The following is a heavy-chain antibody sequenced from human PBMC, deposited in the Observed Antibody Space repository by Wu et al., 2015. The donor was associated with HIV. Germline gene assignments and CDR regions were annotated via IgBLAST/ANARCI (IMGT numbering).Heavy chain of an antibody. J-gene: IGHJ6*02. CDR3: ARGWPEQQQPGGYYYGMDV. Sequence: QVQLVQSGAEVKKPGSSVKASCKASGGTFSSYAISWVRQAPGQGLEWMGGIIPIFGTANYAQKFQGRVTITTDESTSTAYMELSSLRSEDTAVYYCARGWPEQQQPGGYYYGMDVWGQGTTVTVSS. CDR1: GGTFSSYA. V-gene: IGHV1-69*05. D-gene: IGHD6-13*01. CDR2: IIPIFGTA.